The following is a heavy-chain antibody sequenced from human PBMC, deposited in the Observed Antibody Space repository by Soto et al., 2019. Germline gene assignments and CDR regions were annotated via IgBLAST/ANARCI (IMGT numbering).Heavy chain of an antibody. V-gene: IGHV3-74*01. CDR2: IKSDGSAT. CDR1: GFTFSRDW. Sequence: PGGSLRLSCAASGFTFSRDWMHWVRQAPGKGLVWVSHIKSDGSATSYADSVKGRFTISRDNPRNTLYLQMNSLRAEDTAVYYCARAAQFHYGGTSGFDFWGQGTLVTVSS. D-gene: IGHD4-17*01. J-gene: IGHJ4*02. CDR3: ARAAQFHYGGTSGFDF.